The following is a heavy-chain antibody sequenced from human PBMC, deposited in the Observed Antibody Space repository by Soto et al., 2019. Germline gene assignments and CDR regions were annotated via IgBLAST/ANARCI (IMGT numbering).Heavy chain of an antibody. CDR1: GSTFTSYY. V-gene: IGHV1-46*01. CDR2: INPSGGST. CDR3: ARDSQIYYDSSGYYWFDP. D-gene: IGHD3-22*01. Sequence: ASVKVSCQASGSTFTSYYMHWVRQAPGQGLEWMGIINPSGGSTSYAQKFQGRVTMTRDTSTSTVYMELSSLRSEDTAVYYCARDSQIYYDSSGYYWFDPWGQGTLVTVSS. J-gene: IGHJ5*02.